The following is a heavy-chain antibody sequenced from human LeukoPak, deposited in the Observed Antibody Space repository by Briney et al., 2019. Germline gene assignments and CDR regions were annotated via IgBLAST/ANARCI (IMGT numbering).Heavy chain of an antibody. CDR1: GGSLSGYY. CDR3: ARRISSWNVYIDK. Sequence: SETLSLTCSVSGGSLSGYYWSWIRQTPGKGLEWIGYIYSSGTTNYNRALQSRVTISLDTAKNQFSLSVTSVTAADMAMYFCARRISSWNVYIDKWGQGIQVTVSS. J-gene: IGHJ4*02. CDR2: IYSSGTT. D-gene: IGHD1-1*01. V-gene: IGHV4-59*12.